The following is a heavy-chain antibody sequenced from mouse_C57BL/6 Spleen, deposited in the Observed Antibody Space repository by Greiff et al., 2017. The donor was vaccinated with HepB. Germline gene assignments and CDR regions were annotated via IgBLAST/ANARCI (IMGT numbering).Heavy chain of an antibody. Sequence: EVQVVESGGGLVKPGGSLKLSCAASGFTFSSYAMSWVRQTPEKRLEWVATISDGGSYTYYPDNVKGRFTISRDNAKNNLYLQMSHLKSEDTAMYYCARADDYDWFAYWGQGTLVTVSA. D-gene: IGHD2-4*01. CDR3: ARADDYDWFAY. J-gene: IGHJ3*01. V-gene: IGHV5-4*01. CDR2: ISDGGSYT. CDR1: GFTFSSYA.